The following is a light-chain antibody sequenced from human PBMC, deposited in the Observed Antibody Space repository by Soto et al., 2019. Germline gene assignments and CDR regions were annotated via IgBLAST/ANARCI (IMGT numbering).Light chain of an antibody. J-gene: IGKJ1*01. Sequence: ESVLTQSPCTLSLSPGERATLSCRASQSVSSSYLAWYQQKPGQAPRLLIYRASTRATDIPARFSGSGSGTDFTLIISSLQPADFAVYFCQHYHLWPSWTFGQGTKVDIK. CDR1: QSVSSSY. CDR3: QHYHLWPSWT. CDR2: RAS. V-gene: IGKV3-20*01.